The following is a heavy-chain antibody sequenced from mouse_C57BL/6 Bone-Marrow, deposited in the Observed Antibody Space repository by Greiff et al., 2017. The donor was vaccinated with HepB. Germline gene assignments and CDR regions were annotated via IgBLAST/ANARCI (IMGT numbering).Heavy chain of an antibody. CDR3: ARERLYLYAMDY. J-gene: IGHJ4*01. D-gene: IGHD5-1*01. V-gene: IGHV3-6*01. CDR2: ISYDGSN. Sequence: EVQLVESGPGLVKPSQSLSLTCSVTGYSITSGYYWNWIRQFPGNKLEWMGYISYDGSNNYNPSLKNRISITRDTSKNQFFLKLKSVTTEDTATYYCARERLYLYAMDYWGQGTSVTVSS. CDR1: GYSITSGYY.